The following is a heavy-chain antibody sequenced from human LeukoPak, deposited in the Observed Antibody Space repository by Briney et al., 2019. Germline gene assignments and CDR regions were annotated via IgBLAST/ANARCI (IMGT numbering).Heavy chain of an antibody. J-gene: IGHJ4*02. V-gene: IGHV3-30*02. Sequence: GGSLRLSCAASGFTFSSYGMHWVRQAPGKGLEWVAFIRYDGSNKYYADSVKGRFTISRDNSKNTLYLLMNSLRAEDTAVYYCAKDPDPPGNYFDYWGQGTLVTVSS. CDR1: GFTFSSYG. CDR2: IRYDGSNK. CDR3: AKDPDPPGNYFDY. D-gene: IGHD1-14*01.